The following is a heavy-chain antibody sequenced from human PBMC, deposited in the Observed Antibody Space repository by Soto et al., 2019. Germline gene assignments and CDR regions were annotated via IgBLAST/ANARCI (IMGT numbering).Heavy chain of an antibody. CDR3: AKGDAMVRGVEIDFDY. D-gene: IGHD3-10*01. CDR1: GFTFSIYA. CDR2: IRGSGGST. J-gene: IGHJ4*02. V-gene: IGHV3-23*01. Sequence: EVQLLESGGGLVQPGGSLRLSCAASGFTFSIYAMSWVRQPPGKGLEWVSGIRGSGGSTYYADSVKGRFTISRDNSKNTLYLQMNSLRAEDTAVYYCAKGDAMVRGVEIDFDYWGQGTLVTVSS.